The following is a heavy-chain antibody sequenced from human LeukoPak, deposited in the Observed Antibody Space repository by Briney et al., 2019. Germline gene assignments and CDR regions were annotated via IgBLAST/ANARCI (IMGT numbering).Heavy chain of an antibody. CDR2: ISGSGGST. Sequence: GGSLRLSCAASGFTFSSYAMSWVRQAPGKGLEWVSAISGSGGSTYYADSVKGRFTISRDNSKNTLYLQMNSLRAEDTAVYYCARDGFAEDSSGYPDYWGQGTLVTVSS. CDR3: ARDGFAEDSSGYPDY. D-gene: IGHD3-22*01. CDR1: GFTFSSYA. J-gene: IGHJ4*02. V-gene: IGHV3-23*01.